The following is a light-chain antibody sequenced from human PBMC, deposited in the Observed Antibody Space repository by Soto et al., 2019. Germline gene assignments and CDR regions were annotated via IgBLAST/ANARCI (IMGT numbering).Light chain of an antibody. V-gene: IGKV3-20*01. Sequence: EIVVTQSPGTLSLSPGERATLACRASQSVSSSYLAWYQQKPGQAPRLLIYGASSRATGIPDRFSGSGSGTDFTLTISSLEPEDFAVYYCPQYGSSLFTFGGGTKVEIK. J-gene: IGKJ4*01. CDR3: PQYGSSLFT. CDR2: GAS. CDR1: QSVSSSY.